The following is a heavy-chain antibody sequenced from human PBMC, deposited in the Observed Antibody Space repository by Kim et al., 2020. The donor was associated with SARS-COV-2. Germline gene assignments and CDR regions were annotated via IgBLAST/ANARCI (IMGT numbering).Heavy chain of an antibody. Sequence: ASVKVSCKSSGYIYNNYHMHWVRQTPGQGLEWVAVIDLNSGNTYYAQSFRGRVTVTRDASPNTVYMEVSSLTSEDTALYYCAREATGTGGFDIWGRGTRVAISS. CDR3: AREATGTGGFDI. CDR2: IDLNSGNT. CDR1: GYIYNNYH. D-gene: IGHD1-7*01. V-gene: IGHV1-46*02. J-gene: IGHJ3*02.